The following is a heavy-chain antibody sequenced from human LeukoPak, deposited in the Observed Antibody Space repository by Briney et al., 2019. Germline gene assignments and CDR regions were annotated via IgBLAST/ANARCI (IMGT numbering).Heavy chain of an antibody. CDR1: GGTFSSYA. D-gene: IGHD6-6*01. Sequence: GASVKVSFKASGGTFSSYAISWVRQAPGQGLEWMGGIIPIFGTANYAQKFQGRVTITTDESTSTAYMELSSLRSEDTAVYYCARDGSIAARRGNWFDPWGQGTLVTVSS. V-gene: IGHV1-69*05. CDR2: IIPIFGTA. CDR3: ARDGSIAARRGNWFDP. J-gene: IGHJ5*02.